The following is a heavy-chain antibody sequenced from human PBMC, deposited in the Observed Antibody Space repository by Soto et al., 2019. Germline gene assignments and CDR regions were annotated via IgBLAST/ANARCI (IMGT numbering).Heavy chain of an antibody. J-gene: IGHJ3*02. D-gene: IGHD1-26*01. CDR2: INPSGGST. Sequence: QVQLVQSGAEVKKPGASVKVSCKASGYTFTSYYMHWVRQAPGQGLEWMGIINPSGGSTSYAQKFQGRVTMTRDTSTSTVYMELSSLRSEDTAVYYCARVARHDNSGSHTMNAFDIWGQGTMVTVSS. CDR3: ARVARHDNSGSHTMNAFDI. CDR1: GYTFTSYY. V-gene: IGHV1-46*01.